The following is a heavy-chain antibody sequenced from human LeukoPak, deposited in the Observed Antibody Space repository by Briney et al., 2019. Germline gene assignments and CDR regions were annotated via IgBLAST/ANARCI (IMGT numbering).Heavy chain of an antibody. CDR1: GGSISSSSYY. CDR3: ARHRIAARGSFDY. V-gene: IGHV4-39*01. CDR2: IYYSGST. Sequence: SETLSLTCTVSGGSISSSSYYWGWIRQPPGKGLEWIGSIYYSGSTYYNPSLKSRVTISEDTSKNQFSLKLNSVTAADTAVYYCARHRIAARGSFDYWGQGTLVTVSS. D-gene: IGHD6-6*01. J-gene: IGHJ4*02.